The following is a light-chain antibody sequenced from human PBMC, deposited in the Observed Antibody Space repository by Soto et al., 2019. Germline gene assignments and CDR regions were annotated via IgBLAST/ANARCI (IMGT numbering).Light chain of an antibody. CDR1: QVIATY. J-gene: IGKJ2*01. V-gene: IGKV1-9*01. CDR2: AAS. CDR3: QQLNSYPQT. Sequence: DIQLTQSPSFLSASVGDRVTISCRATQVIATYLAWYQQKPGKAPKLLIHAASTLQSGVPLRFSGSGSGTEFTLTISSLQPEDFATYYCQQLNSYPQTFGQGTKLEIK.